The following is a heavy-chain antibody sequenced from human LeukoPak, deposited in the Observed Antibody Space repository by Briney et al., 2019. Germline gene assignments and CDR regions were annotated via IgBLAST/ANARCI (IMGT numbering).Heavy chain of an antibody. CDR1: GGSISSGSYY. CDR2: IYSSGST. D-gene: IGHD5-18*01. V-gene: IGHV4-61*02. J-gene: IGHJ3*02. Sequence: SETLSLTCTVSGGSISSGSYYWSWIRQPAGKGLEWIGRIYSSGSTNYNPSLKSRVTISLDTSKNQFYLKLSSVTAADTAVYYCARYGLLRLSEINAFHIWGQGTMVTVSS. CDR3: ARYGLLRLSEINAFHI.